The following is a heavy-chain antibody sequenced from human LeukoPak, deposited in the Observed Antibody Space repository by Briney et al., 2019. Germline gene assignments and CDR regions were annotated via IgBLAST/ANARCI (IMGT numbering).Heavy chain of an antibody. CDR3: ASDYGSGSYYIF. Sequence: PSETLSLTCTVSGRSISNYYWRWIRQPPGKGLEWIGYIYYSGSTNYNPSLKSRVTISVDTSKNQFSLKLSSVTAADTAVYFCASDYGSGSYYIFWGQGTLVTVSS. CDR2: IYYSGST. CDR1: GRSISNYY. D-gene: IGHD3-10*01. J-gene: IGHJ4*02. V-gene: IGHV4-59*01.